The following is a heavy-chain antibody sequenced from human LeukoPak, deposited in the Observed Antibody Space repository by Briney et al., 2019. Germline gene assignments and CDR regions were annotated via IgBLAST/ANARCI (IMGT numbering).Heavy chain of an antibody. V-gene: IGHV4-59*08. CDR3: ARQSMVRGYYGMDV. Sequence: SETLSLTCTVSGGSISSYYWSWIRQPPGKGLERIGYIYYSGSTNYNPSLKSRVTISVDTSKNQFSLKLSSVTAADTAVYYCARQSMVRGYYGMDVWGQGTTVTVSS. D-gene: IGHD3-10*01. CDR2: IYYSGST. J-gene: IGHJ6*02. CDR1: GGSISSYY.